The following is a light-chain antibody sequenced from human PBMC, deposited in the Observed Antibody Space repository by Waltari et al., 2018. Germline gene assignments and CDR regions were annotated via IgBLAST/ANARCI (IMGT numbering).Light chain of an antibody. CDR1: QSVSRN. CDR2: GAS. CDR3: QHYNKWPYA. Sequence: EIEMTQAPATPSVSPGDRVILSCRASQSVSRNLGWYQQKPGQPPKLLIYGASVRATGIPPRFSGGGSGTEFTLTISSLQSEDFAVYYCQHYNKWPYAFGQGTKLDLK. V-gene: IGKV3D-15*01. J-gene: IGKJ2*01.